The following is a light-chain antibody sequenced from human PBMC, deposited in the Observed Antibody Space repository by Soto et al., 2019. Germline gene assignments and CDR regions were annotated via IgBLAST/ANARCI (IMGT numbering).Light chain of an antibody. Sequence: DIQLTQSPSFLSASVGDRVTITCRASQGINIFLAWFQQKPGKAPKLLIYDAYSLESGVPSRFSGRRSGTEFTLTIAGLQPEDFATYYCQQYESYYPLTFGGGTKVDIK. CDR1: QGINIF. J-gene: IGKJ4*01. V-gene: IGKV1-9*01. CDR3: QQYESYYPLT. CDR2: DAY.